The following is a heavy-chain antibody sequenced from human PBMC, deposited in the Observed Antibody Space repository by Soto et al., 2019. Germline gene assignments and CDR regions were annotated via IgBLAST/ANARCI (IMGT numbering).Heavy chain of an antibody. D-gene: IGHD1-1*01. V-gene: IGHV3-74*03. CDR1: GFTFSNYW. CDR2: INSDASTI. J-gene: IGHJ6*02. CDR3: AREKWNYYNYYGMDV. Sequence: DVQLVESGGGLVQPGGSLRLSCAASGFTFSNYWMHWVRQAPGKGLVWVAYINSDASTIKYADSVKGRFTISRDNARNTLDLQMNSLRGDDTAVYYCAREKWNYYNYYGMDVWGQGTRVTVS.